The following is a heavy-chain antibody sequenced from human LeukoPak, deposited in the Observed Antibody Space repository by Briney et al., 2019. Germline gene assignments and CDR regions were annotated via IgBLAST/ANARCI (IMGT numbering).Heavy chain of an antibody. V-gene: IGHV1-2*02. CDR3: ARDNEGGSYYDGDAFDI. Sequence: GASVKVSCKASGYTFTGYYMHWVRQAPGQGLEWMGWINPNSGGTNYAQKFQGRVTMTRDTSISTAYMELSRLRSDDTAVYYCARDNEGGSYYDGDAFDIWGQGTMVTVSS. CDR2: INPNSGGT. CDR1: GYTFTGYY. D-gene: IGHD1-26*01. J-gene: IGHJ3*02.